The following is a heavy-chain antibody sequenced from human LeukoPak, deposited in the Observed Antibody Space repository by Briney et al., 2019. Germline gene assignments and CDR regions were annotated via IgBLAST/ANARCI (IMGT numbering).Heavy chain of an antibody. V-gene: IGHV3-30*02. CDR2: VREDGSNK. Sequence: GGSQRLFRATAGFTFSRSGTEWVRLAPGEGRGWVAFVREDGSNKYYADSVKGRFTISRDKSKNTLSLQMNGLRVEDTAVYYCAKVMPPGRIRFYSYYMDVWGKGTTVTVS. D-gene: IGHD2-15*01. CDR1: GFTFSRSG. J-gene: IGHJ6*03. CDR3: AKVMPPGRIRFYSYYMDV.